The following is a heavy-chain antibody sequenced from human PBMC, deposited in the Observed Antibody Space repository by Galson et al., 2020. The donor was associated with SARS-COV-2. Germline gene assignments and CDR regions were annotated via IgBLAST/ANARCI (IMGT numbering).Heavy chain of an antibody. V-gene: IGHV3-53*01. CDR2: LYAGGSA. CDR3: ARDPYSGGWTNYYYFGMDV. CDR1: GFAVSDTY. D-gene: IGHD6-19*01. J-gene: IGHJ6*02. Sequence: GESLKISCAASGFAVSDTYMSWIRQAPGKGLEWVALLYAGGSASYTGSVKGRFTISRDNSKNSLYLDMNSLRLEDTAVYYCARDPYSGGWTNYYYFGMDVWGQGTTVTVSS.